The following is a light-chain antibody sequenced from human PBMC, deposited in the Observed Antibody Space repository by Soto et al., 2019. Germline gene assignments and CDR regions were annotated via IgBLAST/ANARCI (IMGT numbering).Light chain of an antibody. CDR3: QQYNIRPPWT. CDR2: GAS. J-gene: IGKJ1*01. Sequence: EIVMTQSPATLSVSPGERATLSCRASQSVDNDLAWYQQKPGQSPRLLIYGASTRATGIPARFSGSGSGTEFTLTISSLQSEDFAIYFCQQYNIRPPWTFGQGTQVAMK. CDR1: QSVDND. V-gene: IGKV3-15*01.